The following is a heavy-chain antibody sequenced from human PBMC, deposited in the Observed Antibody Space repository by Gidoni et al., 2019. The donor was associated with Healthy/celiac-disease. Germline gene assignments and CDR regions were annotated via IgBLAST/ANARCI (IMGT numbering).Heavy chain of an antibody. J-gene: IGHJ5*02. CDR2: INNRGST. V-gene: IGHV4-34*01. Sequence: QVQLQQWGAGLLKPSETLSLTCAVYGGSFSGYYWSWIRQPPGKGLEWIVEINNRGSTNYNPSLKSRVTISVDTSKNQFSLKLSSVTAADTAVYYCARGETTVTWGGWFDPWGQGTLVTVSS. CDR3: ARGETTVTWGGWFDP. CDR1: GGSFSGYY. D-gene: IGHD4-17*01.